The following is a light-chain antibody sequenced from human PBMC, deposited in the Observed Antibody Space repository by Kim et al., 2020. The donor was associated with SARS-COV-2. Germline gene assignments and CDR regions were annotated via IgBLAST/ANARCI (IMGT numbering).Light chain of an antibody. J-gene: IGKJ2*01. V-gene: IGKV1-5*03. CDR1: RSVSRW. CDR2: RAT. Sequence: ASVGDRVTITCRASRSVSRWLAWYQQKAGKAPTLLIYRATTLFRGVPSRFSGSGSGTEFTLTITSLQPEDFATYYCQQYNSYIDYTFGQGTKLEI. CDR3: QQYNSYIDYT.